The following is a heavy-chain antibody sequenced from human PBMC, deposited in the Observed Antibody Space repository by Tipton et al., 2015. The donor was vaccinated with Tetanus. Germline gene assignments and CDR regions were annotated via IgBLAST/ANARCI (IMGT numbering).Heavy chain of an antibody. J-gene: IGHJ6*02. CDR3: ASPATEPVYFYYGLDV. CDR2: IDHSGST. Sequence: GLVKPSGTVSLTCAVSGVAISSSAWWTWVRQAPGKGLEWIREIDHSGSTNYNPSLKGRVTMSADKSKNDFSLRLTSVTAADTAVYYCASPATEPVYFYYGLDVWGQGPTVTVSS. V-gene: IGHV4-4*02. CDR1: GVAISSSAW.